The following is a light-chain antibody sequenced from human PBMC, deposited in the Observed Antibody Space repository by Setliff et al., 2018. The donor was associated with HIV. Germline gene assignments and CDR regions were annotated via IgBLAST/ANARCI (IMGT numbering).Light chain of an antibody. CDR2: ENK. V-gene: IGLV6-57*03. CDR1: SGSIASDF. CDR3: QSYDGDIRGV. J-gene: IGLJ2*01. Sequence: NFMLTQHHSVSESPGKTVTISCTRSSGSIASDFVQWFPQRPGSAPTTLIYENKERPSGVPDRFSGSIDSSSNSASLTISGLKTEDEADYYCQSYDGDIRGVFGGGTKVTVL.